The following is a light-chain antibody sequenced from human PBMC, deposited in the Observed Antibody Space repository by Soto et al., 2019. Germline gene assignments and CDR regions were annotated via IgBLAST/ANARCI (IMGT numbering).Light chain of an antibody. J-gene: IGKJ1*01. Sequence: EIVLTQSPGTLSLSPGDRATLSCRASQRVSSSSLAWYQQKPGQAPRLLIYAASIRAPGIPDRFSGSGSGTDFTLTISRLEAEDFVVYYCHQYGSSPRTFGQGTKVEIK. CDR3: HQYGSSPRT. CDR2: AAS. CDR1: QRVSSSS. V-gene: IGKV3-20*01.